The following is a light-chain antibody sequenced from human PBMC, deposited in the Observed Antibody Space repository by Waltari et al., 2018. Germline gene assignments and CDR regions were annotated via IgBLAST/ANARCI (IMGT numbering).Light chain of an antibody. J-gene: IGLJ2*01. V-gene: IGLV2-11*01. CDR1: SSDVGGYNY. CDR3: CSYAGSYTLV. Sequence: QSALTQPRSVSGSPGQSVISCTGTSSDVGGYNYVSWYQHHPGKAPKLMIYDVDKRPPGVPDRFSGSKSGNTASLTISGLQAEDEADYYCCSYAGSYTLVFGGGTKLTVL. CDR2: DVD.